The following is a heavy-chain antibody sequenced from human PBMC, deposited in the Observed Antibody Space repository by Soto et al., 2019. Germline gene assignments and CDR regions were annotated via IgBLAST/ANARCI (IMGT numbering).Heavy chain of an antibody. V-gene: IGHV4-39*01. CDR2: IYYSGST. D-gene: IGHD3-22*01. CDR1: GGSISSSSYY. CDR3: ARHQRITMIPNAFDI. J-gene: IGHJ3*02. Sequence: QLQLQESGPGLVKPSETLSLTCTVSGGSISSSSYYWGWIRQPPGKGLEWIGSIYYSGSTYYNPSLKSRVTISVDTSKNQFSLKLSSVTAADTAVYYCARHQRITMIPNAFDIWGQGTMVTVSS.